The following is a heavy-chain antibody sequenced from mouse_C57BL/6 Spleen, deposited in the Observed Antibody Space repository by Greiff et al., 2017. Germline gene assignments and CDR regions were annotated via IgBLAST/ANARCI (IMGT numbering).Heavy chain of an antibody. CDR1: GFSLTSYG. D-gene: IGHD1-1*01. V-gene: IGHV2-5*01. J-gene: IGHJ1*03. Sequence: VQLQQSGPGLVQPSQSLSITCTVSGFSLTSYGVHWVRQSPGKGLEWLGVIWRGGSTDYNAAFMSRLSITKDNSKSQVFFKMNSLQADDTAIYYCAKRGTTLGGYFDVWGTGTTVTVSS. CDR3: AKRGTTLGGYFDV. CDR2: IWRGGST.